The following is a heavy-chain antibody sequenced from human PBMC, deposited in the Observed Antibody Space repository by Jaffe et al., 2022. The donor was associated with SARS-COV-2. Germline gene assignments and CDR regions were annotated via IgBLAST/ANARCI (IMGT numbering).Heavy chain of an antibody. CDR1: GFTFSRYT. CDR3: ATTMVRGIIDNYYFYYYLDV. Sequence: QVQLVESGGGVVQPGRSLRLSCAASGFTFSRYTMHWVRQAPGKVLEWVAVISYDGSNKDYADSVKGRFTISRDNSRNTLYMQMNNLRPEDTALYYCATTMVRGIIDNYYFYYYLDVWGKGSTVTVSS. J-gene: IGHJ6*03. V-gene: IGHV3-30*04. D-gene: IGHD3-10*01. CDR2: ISYDGSNK.